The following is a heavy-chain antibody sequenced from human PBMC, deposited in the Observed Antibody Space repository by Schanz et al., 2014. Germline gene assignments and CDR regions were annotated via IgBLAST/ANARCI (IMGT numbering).Heavy chain of an antibody. J-gene: IGHJ4*02. CDR3: AKSQGSSFDS. Sequence: EEQLVESGGGLVQPGGSLRLSCAASGFSFSTYWMSWVRQAPGKGLEWVSAMNESHSTIYYADSVRGRFTISRDNAENTLFLQMNSLRAEDTAVYYCAKSQGSSFDSWGQGTLVTVSS. V-gene: IGHV3-23*04. CDR1: GFSFSTYW. CDR2: MNESHSTI. D-gene: IGHD6-13*01.